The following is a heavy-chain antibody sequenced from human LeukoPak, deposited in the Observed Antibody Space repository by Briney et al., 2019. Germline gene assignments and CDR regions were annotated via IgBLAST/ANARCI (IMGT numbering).Heavy chain of an antibody. J-gene: IGHJ3*02. CDR2: IYYSGST. V-gene: IGHV4-59*12. Sequence: SETLSLTCSVSGGSISSYYWSWIRQPPGKRLEWIGYIYYSGSTNYNPSLKSRRVTISVDTSKNQFSLKLSSVTAADTAVYYCASHLPSIAATFFRDAFDIWGQGTMVTVSS. CDR1: GGSISSYY. D-gene: IGHD6-25*01. CDR3: ASHLPSIAATFFRDAFDI.